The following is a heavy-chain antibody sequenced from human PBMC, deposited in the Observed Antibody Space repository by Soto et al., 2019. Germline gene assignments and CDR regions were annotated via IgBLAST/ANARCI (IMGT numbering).Heavy chain of an antibody. J-gene: IGHJ6*02. CDR2: IYPGDSDT. CDR1: GYSFTSYW. V-gene: IGHV5-51*01. Sequence: GESLKISCKGSGYSFTSYWIGWVRQMPGKGLEWMGIIYPGDSDTRYSPSFQGQVTISADKSISTAYLQWSSLKASDTAMYYCASNGKSDKDYYYYYGMDVWGQGTTVTVSS. D-gene: IGHD2-8*01. CDR3: ASNGKSDKDYYYYYGMDV.